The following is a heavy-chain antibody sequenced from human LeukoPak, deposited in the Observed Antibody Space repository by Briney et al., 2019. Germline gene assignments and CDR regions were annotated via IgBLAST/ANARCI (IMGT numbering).Heavy chain of an antibody. Sequence: GGSLRLSCAASGFTFSTYAMHWVRQAPGKGLEGVAVISYDGSNKYYADSVKGRFTISRDNSKNTLYLQMNSLRAEDTAVYYCARGLGWYPNFDYWGQGTLVTVSS. CDR3: ARGLGWYPNFDY. V-gene: IGHV3-30*03. D-gene: IGHD2-15*01. CDR2: ISYDGSNK. CDR1: GFTFSTYA. J-gene: IGHJ4*02.